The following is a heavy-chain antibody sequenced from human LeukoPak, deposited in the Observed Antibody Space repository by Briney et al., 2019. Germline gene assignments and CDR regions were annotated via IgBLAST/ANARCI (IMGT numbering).Heavy chain of an antibody. CDR1: GGSITSSSFY. CDR3: ARLVGIVRGVIQYYYYYYMDV. Sequence: PSETLSLTCTVSGGSITSSSFYWGWVRQPPGKGLEWIGSIYFSGNTYYNPSLKSRLTISVDTSKNQFSLNLSPVTAADTAVYYCARLVGIVRGVIQYYYYYYMDVWGKGTTVTISS. CDR2: IYFSGNT. V-gene: IGHV4-39*01. D-gene: IGHD3-10*01. J-gene: IGHJ6*03.